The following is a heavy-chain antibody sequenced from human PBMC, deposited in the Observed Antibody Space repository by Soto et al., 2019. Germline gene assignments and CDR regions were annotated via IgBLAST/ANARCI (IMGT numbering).Heavy chain of an antibody. D-gene: IGHD3-22*01. CDR2: ISGSGGST. J-gene: IGHJ4*02. CDR1: GFTFSNYA. Sequence: EVQLLESGGGLVQPGGSLRLSCAASGFTFSNYAMTWVRQAPGKGLEWVSDISGSGGSTHYADSVKGHFTISRDNSKNTLYQQMNSLRAEDTAIYYCAKGAGGYMSDWGQGTLVTVSS. CDR3: AKGAGGYMSD. V-gene: IGHV3-23*01.